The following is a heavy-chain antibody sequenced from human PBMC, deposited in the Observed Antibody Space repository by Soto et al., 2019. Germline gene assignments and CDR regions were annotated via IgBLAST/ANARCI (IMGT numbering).Heavy chain of an antibody. Sequence: ASVKVSCKASGYTFTNYDINWVRQATGQGPEWMGWMNPHSGNTGYAQKFQGRITMTRDTSIRTAYMELDSLTSYDTAVYYCATYCSGGSCYVYWGQGTPVTVSS. CDR2: MNPHSGNT. V-gene: IGHV1-8*01. CDR1: GYTFTNYD. J-gene: IGHJ4*02. CDR3: ATYCSGGSCYVY. D-gene: IGHD2-15*01.